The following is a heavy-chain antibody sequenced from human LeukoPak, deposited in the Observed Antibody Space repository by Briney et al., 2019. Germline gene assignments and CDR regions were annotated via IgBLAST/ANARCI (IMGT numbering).Heavy chain of an antibody. J-gene: IGHJ4*02. CDR1: GGSISRYY. D-gene: IGHD2-8*02. Sequence: KPSETLSLTCTVSGGSISRYYWSWIRQPPGKGLEWIGQIYYSGSTEYNPSLKSRVTILVDTSKNQSSLKLTSVTAADTAVYFCARHGTGYCTGGDCLNVFHDWGQGTLVTVSS. V-gene: IGHV4-59*08. CDR3: ARHGTGYCTGGDCLNVFHD. CDR2: IYYSGST.